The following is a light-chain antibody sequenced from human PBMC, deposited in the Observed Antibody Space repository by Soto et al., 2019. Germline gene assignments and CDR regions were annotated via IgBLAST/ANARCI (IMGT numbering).Light chain of an antibody. V-gene: IGKV1-39*01. Sequence: EIQMTQSPSSLSASVGDSVTITCRASQSISNFLNWYQQKPGKAPKLLIYAAFTLQSGVPARFSGSGSGTDFTLTISSLQPEDFATYYCQQSYSTPLTFGGGTKVEIK. CDR2: AAF. CDR3: QQSYSTPLT. CDR1: QSISNF. J-gene: IGKJ4*01.